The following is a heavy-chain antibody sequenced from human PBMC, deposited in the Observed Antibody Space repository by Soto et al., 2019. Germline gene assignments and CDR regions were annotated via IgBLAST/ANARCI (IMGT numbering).Heavy chain of an antibody. Sequence: GGSLRLSCAASGFTFSSYGMHWVRQAPGKGLEWVAVISYDGSNKYYADSVKGRFTISRDNSKNTLYLQMNSLRAEDTAVYYCAKDTYYYDSSGYYEDYYYGMDVWGQGTTVTVSS. CDR3: AKDTYYYDSSGYYEDYYYGMDV. CDR1: GFTFSSYG. V-gene: IGHV3-30*18. CDR2: ISYDGSNK. D-gene: IGHD3-22*01. J-gene: IGHJ6*02.